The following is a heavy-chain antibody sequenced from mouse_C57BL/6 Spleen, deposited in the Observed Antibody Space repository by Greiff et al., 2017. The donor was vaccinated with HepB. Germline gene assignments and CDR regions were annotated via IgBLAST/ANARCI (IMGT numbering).Heavy chain of an antibody. CDR3: TRGDSSGYWFAY. CDR2: IDPETGGT. Sequence: VQLQQSGAELVRPGASVTLSCKASGYTFTDYEMHWVKQTPVHGLEWIGAIDPETGGTAYNQKFKGKAILTADKSSSTAYMELRSLTSEDSAVYYCTRGDSSGYWFAYWGQGTLVTVSA. D-gene: IGHD3-2*02. V-gene: IGHV1-15*01. CDR1: GYTFTDYE. J-gene: IGHJ3*01.